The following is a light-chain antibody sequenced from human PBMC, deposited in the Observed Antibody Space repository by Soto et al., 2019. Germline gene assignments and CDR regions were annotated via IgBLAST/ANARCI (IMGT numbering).Light chain of an antibody. CDR1: QSVSSTY. J-gene: IGKJ1*01. CDR3: QQYGDSLKT. CDR2: DAS. V-gene: IGKV3-20*01. Sequence: EIVLTQSPGTLSLSPGEGATLSCRASQSVSSTYLAWYQQKPGQAPRLLIYDASSRATGIPDRFSGSGSGTDFTLTISRLEPEDFAVYYCQQYGDSLKTFGQGTKVDIK.